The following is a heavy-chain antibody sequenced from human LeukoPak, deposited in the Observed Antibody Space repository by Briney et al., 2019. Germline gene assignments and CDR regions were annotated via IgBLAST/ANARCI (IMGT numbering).Heavy chain of an antibody. J-gene: IGHJ4*02. D-gene: IGHD2-15*01. Sequence: PGGSLRLSCAASGFTFSSYAMHWVRQAPGKGLEWVAVISYDGSNKYYADSVKGRFTISRDNSKNTLYLQMNSLRAEDTAVYYCARDPPCSGGSCYPPNHSYYFDYWGQGTLVTVSS. CDR2: ISYDGSNK. CDR1: GFTFSSYA. CDR3: ARDPPCSGGSCYPPNHSYYFDY. V-gene: IGHV3-30-3*01.